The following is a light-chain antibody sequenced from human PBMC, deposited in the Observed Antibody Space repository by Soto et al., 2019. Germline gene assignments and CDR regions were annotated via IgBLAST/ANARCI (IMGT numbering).Light chain of an antibody. J-gene: IGKJ2*01. CDR3: QQDGSSPPYT. CDR1: QSVSNNY. V-gene: IGKV3-20*01. Sequence: VLTQSPGTLSLSPGERATLSCRASQSVSNNYFAWYQQKPGQAPRLLFFGSSDRATGIPDRFSGSGSGTDFTLTISRLEPEDFAVYYCQQDGSSPPYTFGQGPKLEIK. CDR2: GSS.